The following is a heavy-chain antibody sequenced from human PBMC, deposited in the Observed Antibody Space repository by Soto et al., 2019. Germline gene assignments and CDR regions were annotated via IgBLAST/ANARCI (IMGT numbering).Heavy chain of an antibody. J-gene: IGHJ6*02. CDR3: AREQAPLYYAMDV. CDR2: IYYSGST. Sequence: LSLTCTVSGGSVSSGSYHWSWIRQPPGKGLEWIGYIYYSGSTNYNPSLKSRVTISVDTSKNQFSLKLSSVTAADTAVYYCAREQAPLYYAMDVWGQGTTVTV. CDR1: GGSVSSGSYH. V-gene: IGHV4-61*01.